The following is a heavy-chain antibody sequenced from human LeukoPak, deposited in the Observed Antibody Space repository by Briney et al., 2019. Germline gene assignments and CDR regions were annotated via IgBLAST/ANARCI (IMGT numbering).Heavy chain of an antibody. CDR3: AKEGDRDQWLVIRSELNYFDY. Sequence: PGGSLRLSCAASGFTFSSYAMSWVRQAPGKGLEWVSAISGSGGSTYYADSVKGRFTISRDNSKNTLYLQMNSLRAEDTAVYYCAKEGDRDQWLVIRSELNYFDYWGQGTLVTVSS. J-gene: IGHJ4*02. V-gene: IGHV3-23*01. CDR2: ISGSGGST. D-gene: IGHD6-19*01. CDR1: GFTFSSYA.